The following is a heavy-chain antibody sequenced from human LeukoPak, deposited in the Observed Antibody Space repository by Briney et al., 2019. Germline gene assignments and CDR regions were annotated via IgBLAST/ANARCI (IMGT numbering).Heavy chain of an antibody. CDR2: IYYGGTT. J-gene: IGHJ4*02. CDR1: GGSISSSTYY. Sequence: ASETLSLTCTVPGGSISSSTYYWGWIRQPPGKGLEWIGNIYYGGTTYYNPSLKSRVTISIDTSKNQFSLKLSSVTAADTAVYYCATSGWYLLPGVYWGQGTLVTVSS. V-gene: IGHV4-39*01. D-gene: IGHD6-19*01. CDR3: ATSGWYLLPGVY.